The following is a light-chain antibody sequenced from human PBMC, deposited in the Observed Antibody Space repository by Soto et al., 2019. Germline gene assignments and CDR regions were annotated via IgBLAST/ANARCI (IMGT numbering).Light chain of an antibody. J-gene: IGLJ1*01. CDR1: SSNIGAGYD. CDR2: GNN. CDR3: QSYDTSLSAYV. V-gene: IGLV1-40*01. Sequence: QSVLTQPPSVSGAPGQRVTISCTGSSSNIGAGYDVHWYQQLPGTAPKLLIYGNNHRPSGVPDRFSGSKSGTSASLAITGLQAGDEADYYCQSYDTSLSAYVFGTGTKLTVL.